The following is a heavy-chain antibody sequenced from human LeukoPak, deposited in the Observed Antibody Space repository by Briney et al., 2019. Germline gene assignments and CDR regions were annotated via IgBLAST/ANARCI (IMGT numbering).Heavy chain of an antibody. D-gene: IGHD3-10*01. CDR1: GFTFDDYA. V-gene: IGHV3-9*01. J-gene: IGHJ4*02. CDR2: SSWNSGSI. CDR3: VKDREPNFYGSGSYPGY. Sequence: SLRLSCAASGFTFDDYAMHWVRQAPGKGLEWVSGSSWNSGSIGYADSVKGRFTISRDNAKNSLYLEMNSLIPEDTALYYCVKDREPNFYGSGSYPGYWGQGTLVTVSS.